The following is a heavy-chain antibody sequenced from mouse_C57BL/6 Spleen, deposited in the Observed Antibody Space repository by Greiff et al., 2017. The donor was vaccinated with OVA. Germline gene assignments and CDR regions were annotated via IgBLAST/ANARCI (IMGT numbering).Heavy chain of an antibody. CDR1: GFTFSSYA. CDR3: ERDYSNEGPFAY. Sequence: EVQLVESGGGLVKPGGSLKLSCAASGFTFSSYAMSWVRQTPEKRLEWVATISDGGSYTYYPDNVSGRFTISSDKAKNNLYLQMSHLKSEDTAMYYCERDYSNEGPFAYWGQGTLVTVSA. V-gene: IGHV5-4*01. D-gene: IGHD2-5*01. J-gene: IGHJ3*01. CDR2: ISDGGSYT.